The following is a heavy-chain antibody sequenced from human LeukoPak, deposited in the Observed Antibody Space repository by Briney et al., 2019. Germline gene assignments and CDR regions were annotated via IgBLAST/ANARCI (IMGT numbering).Heavy chain of an antibody. CDR2: ISFDGGKI. Sequence: PGTSLRLSCTASAFPFSNYAVNWVRQTPGKGLEWVALISFDGGKIYYADSMKGRFTISRDNSKNTLFLQMNSLTVEDTAVYYCARDPAKGAATYFDYWGQGTLVTVSS. D-gene: IGHD2-15*01. CDR3: ARDPAKGAATYFDY. J-gene: IGHJ4*02. CDR1: AFPFSNYA. V-gene: IGHV3-30*04.